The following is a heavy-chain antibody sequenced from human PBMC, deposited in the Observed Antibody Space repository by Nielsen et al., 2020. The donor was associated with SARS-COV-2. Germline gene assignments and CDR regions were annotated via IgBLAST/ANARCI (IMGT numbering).Heavy chain of an antibody. J-gene: IGHJ4*02. Sequence: WVRQAPGQGLEWMGGIIPIFGTANYAQKFQGRVTITADESTSTAYMELSSLRSEDTAVYYCARVRTGGYYYDESGFPRGGFDYWGQGTLVTVSS. V-gene: IGHV1-69*01. D-gene: IGHD3-22*01. CDR3: ARVRTGGYYYDESGFPRGGFDY. CDR2: IIPIFGTA.